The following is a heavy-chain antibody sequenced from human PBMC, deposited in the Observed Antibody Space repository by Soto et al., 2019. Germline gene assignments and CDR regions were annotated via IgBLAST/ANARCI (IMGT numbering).Heavy chain of an antibody. CDR1: GFSLNSSGVG. J-gene: IGHJ4*02. CDR3: AHRRFAKYSSLPADFDF. D-gene: IGHD6-6*01. V-gene: IGHV2-5*01. CDR2: IYWNDEM. Sequence: KLATPPKTLTLTCTLSGFSLNSSGVGVGRIRQPPGKALEWLALIYWNDEMHYSPSLKSRLTITEDASKHQVVLTVTNMDPVDTATYYCAHRRFAKYSSLPADFDFWGQGILVTVSS.